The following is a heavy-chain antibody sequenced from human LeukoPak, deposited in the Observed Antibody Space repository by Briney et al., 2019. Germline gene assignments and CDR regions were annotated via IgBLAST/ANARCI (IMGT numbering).Heavy chain of an antibody. CDR3: AGEYYYDSSGWY. CDR1: GFTFSSYP. J-gene: IGHJ4*02. Sequence: PGGSLRLSCAASGFTFSSYPMHWVRQAPGKGLEWLANISYDGNNKYYADSVKGRFTISRDNSKNTLYLQMNSLRAEDTAAYCCAGEYYYDSSGWYWGQGPLVTVSS. V-gene: IGHV3-30-3*01. CDR2: ISYDGNNK. D-gene: IGHD3-22*01.